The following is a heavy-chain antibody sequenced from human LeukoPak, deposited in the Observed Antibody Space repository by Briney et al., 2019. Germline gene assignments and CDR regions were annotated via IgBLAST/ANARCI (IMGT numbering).Heavy chain of an antibody. Sequence: SETLSLTCTVSGGSISSSSYYWSWIRQPPGKGLEWIGEINHSGSTNYNPSLKSRVTISVDTSKNQFSLKLSSVTAADTAVYYCARGPITMVRGVIFDYWGQGTLVTVSS. V-gene: IGHV4-39*07. CDR2: INHSGST. CDR1: GGSISSSSYY. CDR3: ARGPITMVRGVIFDY. J-gene: IGHJ4*02. D-gene: IGHD3-10*01.